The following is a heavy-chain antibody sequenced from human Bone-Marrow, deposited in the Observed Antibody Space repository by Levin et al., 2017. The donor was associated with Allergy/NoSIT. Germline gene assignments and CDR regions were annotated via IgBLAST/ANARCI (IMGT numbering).Heavy chain of an antibody. V-gene: IGHV3-30*04. CDR3: ARDAHKKITFGGVIVGYYFDY. J-gene: IGHJ4*02. CDR2: ISYDGSNK. D-gene: IGHD3-16*02. CDR1: GFTFSSYA. Sequence: PGGSLRLSCAASGFTFSSYAMHWVRQAPGKGLEWVAVISYDGSNKYYADSVKGRFTISRDNSKNTLYLQMNSLRAEDTAVYYCARDAHKKITFGGVIVGYYFDYWGQGTLVTVSS.